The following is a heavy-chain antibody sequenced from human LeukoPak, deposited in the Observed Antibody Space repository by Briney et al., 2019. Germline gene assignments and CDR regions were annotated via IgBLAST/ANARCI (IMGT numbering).Heavy chain of an antibody. D-gene: IGHD2-21*02. CDR2: IKQDGSEK. CDR1: GFTFSSYW. Sequence: PGGSLRLSCAASGFTFSSYWMSWVRQAPGKGLEWVASIKQDGSEKYNVDSVKGRFTISRDNAKNSLYLQMNSLRAEDTAVYYCAREALVVTAILYYFDYWGQGTLVTVSS. J-gene: IGHJ4*02. V-gene: IGHV3-7*01. CDR3: AREALVVTAILYYFDY.